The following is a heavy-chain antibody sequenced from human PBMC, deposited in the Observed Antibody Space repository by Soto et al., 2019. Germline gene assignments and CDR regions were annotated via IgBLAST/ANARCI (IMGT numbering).Heavy chain of an antibody. Sequence: QVQLQESGPGLVKPSETLSLTCTVSGGSISSYYWSWIRQPPGKGLEWIGYIYYSGSTNYNPSLKSRVTTSVDTYKNQFSLKLSSVTAADTAVYYCARDRTIAVAGYYGMDVWGQGTTVTVSS. CDR1: GGSISSYY. D-gene: IGHD6-19*01. V-gene: IGHV4-59*01. CDR3: ARDRTIAVAGYYGMDV. CDR2: IYYSGST. J-gene: IGHJ6*02.